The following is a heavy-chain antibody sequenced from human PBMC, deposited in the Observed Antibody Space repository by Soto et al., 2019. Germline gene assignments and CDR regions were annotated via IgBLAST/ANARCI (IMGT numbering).Heavy chain of an antibody. CDR3: ARRTQDYDILTGYYTPEPYYFDY. CDR1: GGSISSSNW. V-gene: IGHV4-4*02. J-gene: IGHJ4*02. Sequence: SETLSLTCAVSGGSISSSNWWSWVRQPPGKGLEWIGEIYHSGSTNYNPSLKSRVTISVDKSKNQFSLKLSSVTAADTAVYYCARRTQDYDILTGYYTPEPYYFDYWGQGTLVTVSS. D-gene: IGHD3-9*01. CDR2: IYHSGST.